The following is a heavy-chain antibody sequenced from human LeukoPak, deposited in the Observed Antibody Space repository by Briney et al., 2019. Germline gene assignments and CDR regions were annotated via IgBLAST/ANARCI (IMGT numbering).Heavy chain of an antibody. CDR2: IYYSGST. CDR1: GGSISSYY. CDR3: ARGLRALRYCSSTSCYTRWFDP. Sequence: SETLSLTCTVSGGSISSYYWSWIRQPPGKGLEWIGYIYYSGSTNYNPSHKSRVTISVDTSKNQFSLKLSSVTAADTAVYYCARGLRALRYCSSTSCYTRWFDPWGQGTLVTVSS. V-gene: IGHV4-59*12. D-gene: IGHD2-2*02. J-gene: IGHJ5*02.